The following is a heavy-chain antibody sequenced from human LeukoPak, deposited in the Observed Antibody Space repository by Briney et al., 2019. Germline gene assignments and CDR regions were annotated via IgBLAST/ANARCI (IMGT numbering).Heavy chain of an antibody. CDR2: INEPGTWP. V-gene: IGHV3-74*03. J-gene: IGHJ4*02. Sequence: GESLTLSCAASGFTLSNYWVHWIRQAPGEGLVWVSRINEPGTWPTYEDSVRGRFTISRDNAKNTVSLHMKNLRAEDTAVYYCVRSFCGSIDYWGQGTQVTVSS. D-gene: IGHD1-26*01. CDR1: GFTLSNYW. CDR3: VRSFCGSIDY.